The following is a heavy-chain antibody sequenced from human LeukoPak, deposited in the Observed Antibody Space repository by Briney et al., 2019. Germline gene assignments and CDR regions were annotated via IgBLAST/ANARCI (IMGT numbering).Heavy chain of an antibody. CDR2: ISSSSSYI. V-gene: IGHV3-21*01. CDR1: GFTFSSYS. Sequence: GGSLRLSCAASGFTFSSYSMNWVRQAPGKGLEWVSSISSSSSYIYYADSVKGRFTISRDNAKNSLYLQMNSLRAEDTAVYYCARDPAAAGTVWFDPWGQGTLVTVSS. CDR3: ARDPAAAGTVWFDP. D-gene: IGHD6-13*01. J-gene: IGHJ5*02.